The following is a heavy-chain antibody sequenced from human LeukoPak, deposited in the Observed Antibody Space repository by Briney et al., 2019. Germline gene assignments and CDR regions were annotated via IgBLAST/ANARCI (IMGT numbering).Heavy chain of an antibody. CDR1: GYTFTGYY. V-gene: IGHV1-2*02. CDR2: INPNSGGT. Sequence: ASGKVSCKASGYTFTGYYMHWVRQAPGQGLEWMGWINPNSGGTNYAQKFQGRVTMTRDTSVSTAYMELSRLRSDDTAVYYCASEQWLGSAFDYWGQGTLVTVSS. J-gene: IGHJ4*02. CDR3: ASEQWLGSAFDY. D-gene: IGHD6-19*01.